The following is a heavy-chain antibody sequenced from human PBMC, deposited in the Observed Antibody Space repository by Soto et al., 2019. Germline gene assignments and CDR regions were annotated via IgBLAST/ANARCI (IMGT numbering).Heavy chain of an antibody. Sequence: QVPLVQSGAEVKKPGSSVKVSCKASGGTFSSYSINWVRQAPGQGLEWMGEIIPIFGTANYAQKFQGRVTITADESTSTAYMERSSLRSEDTAVYYCARDGGRHSGGIDYWGQGTLVTVSS. D-gene: IGHD1-26*01. CDR2: IIPIFGTA. CDR3: ARDGGRHSGGIDY. CDR1: GGTFSSYS. J-gene: IGHJ4*02. V-gene: IGHV1-69*01.